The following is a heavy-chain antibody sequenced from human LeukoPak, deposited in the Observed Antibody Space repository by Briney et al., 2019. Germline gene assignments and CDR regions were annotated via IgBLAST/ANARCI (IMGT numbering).Heavy chain of an antibody. V-gene: IGHV3-21*01. J-gene: IGHJ4*02. CDR2: ITSSSTHI. D-gene: IGHD4-17*01. CDR1: GFTFSSYA. Sequence: GGSLRLSCAASGFTFSSYAMSWVRQAPGKGLEWVSSITSSSTHIYYADSVKGRFTISRDNAKNSLFLQMNSLRAEDTAIYYCARVSGDYYHTVESWGQGTLVTVSS. CDR3: ARVSGDYYHTVES.